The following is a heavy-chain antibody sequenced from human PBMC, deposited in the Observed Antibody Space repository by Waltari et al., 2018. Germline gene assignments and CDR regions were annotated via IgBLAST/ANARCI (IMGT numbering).Heavy chain of an antibody. V-gene: IGHV1-8*01. J-gene: IGHJ6*02. Sequence: QVQLVQSGAEVKKPGASVKVSCKASGYTFTNYDINWVRQATGQGLEWMGWMNPNSGNTGDAQKFQARVTMTRNTSITTAYMELSSLRSEDTAVYYCARGEDDFWNGYYARGMDVWGQGTTVTVSS. D-gene: IGHD3-3*01. CDR2: MNPNSGNT. CDR3: ARGEDDFWNGYYARGMDV. CDR1: GYTFTNYD.